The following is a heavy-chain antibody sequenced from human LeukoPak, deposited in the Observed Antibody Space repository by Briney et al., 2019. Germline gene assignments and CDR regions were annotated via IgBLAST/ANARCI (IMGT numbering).Heavy chain of an antibody. CDR1: GFTFSSYS. CDR3: ARGSAGGGSGWPFDY. Sequence: GGSLRLSCAASGFTFSSYSMNWVRQAPGKGLEWVSSISSSSSYIYYADSVKGRFTISRDNAKNSLYLRMNSLRAEDTAVYYCARGSAGGGSGWPFDYWGQGTLVTVSS. D-gene: IGHD6-19*01. CDR2: ISSSSSYI. V-gene: IGHV3-21*01. J-gene: IGHJ4*02.